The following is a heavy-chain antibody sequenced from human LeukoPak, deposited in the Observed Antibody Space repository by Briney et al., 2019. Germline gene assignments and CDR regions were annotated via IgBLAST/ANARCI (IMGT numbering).Heavy chain of an antibody. CDR2: IKHDGSEE. V-gene: IGHV3-7*01. CDR3: GYTNNFYH. J-gene: IGHJ4*02. Sequence: GGSLRLSCVASGVSISGQWMNWVRQAPGQGLEWVSNIKHDGSEEYYVDSVKGRFTISRDDGRNSVSLQMNSVRAEDTAVYYCGYTNNFYHWGQGTLVVVSS. D-gene: IGHD3-16*02. CDR1: GVSISGQW.